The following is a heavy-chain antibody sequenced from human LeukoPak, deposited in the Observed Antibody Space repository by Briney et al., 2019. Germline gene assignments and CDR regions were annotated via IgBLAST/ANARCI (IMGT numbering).Heavy chain of an antibody. D-gene: IGHD4-17*01. V-gene: IGHV3-21*01. CDR2: ISSSSSYI. CDR1: GFTFSSYS. J-gene: IGHJ3*02. CDR3: ARGGPYGDYGDNDAFDI. Sequence: KAGGSLRLSCAASGFTFSSYSMNWVRQAPGKGLEWVSSISSSSSYIYYADSVKGRFTISRDNAKNSLYLQMNSLRAEDTAVYYCARGGPYGDYGDNDAFDIWGQGTMVTVSS.